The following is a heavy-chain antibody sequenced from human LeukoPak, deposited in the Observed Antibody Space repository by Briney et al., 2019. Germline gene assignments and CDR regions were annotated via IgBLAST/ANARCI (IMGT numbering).Heavy chain of an antibody. J-gene: IGHJ4*02. V-gene: IGHV1-2*06. CDR1: GYTFTGYY. D-gene: IGHD1-20*01. CDR3: AREGADNWNPIDY. Sequence: ASVKVSCKASGYTFTGYYIHWVRQAPGQGLEWMGRINPNSGSTNYAQKFQGRVTMTRDTSISTAYMELSRLRSDDTAVYYCAREGADNWNPIDYWGQGTLVTVSS. CDR2: INPNSGST.